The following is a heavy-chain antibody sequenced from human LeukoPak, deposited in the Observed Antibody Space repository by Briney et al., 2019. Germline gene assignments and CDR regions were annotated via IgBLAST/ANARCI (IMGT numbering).Heavy chain of an antibody. D-gene: IGHD3-3*01. CDR3: ARDDRPVLRFLEWYPIPWYPGDV. CDR1: GFTFSSYS. Sequence: GGSLRLSCAASGFTFSSYSMNWVRQAPGKGLEWVSSISSSSSYIYYADSVKGRFTISRDNAKNSLYLQMNSLRAEDTAVYYCARDDRPVLRFLEWYPIPWYPGDVWGKGTTVTVSS. J-gene: IGHJ6*04. V-gene: IGHV3-21*01. CDR2: ISSSSSYI.